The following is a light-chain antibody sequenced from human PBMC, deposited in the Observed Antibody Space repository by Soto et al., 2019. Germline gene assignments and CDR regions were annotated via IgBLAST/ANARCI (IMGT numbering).Light chain of an antibody. CDR1: SSKIGSNT. CDR2: SNN. V-gene: IGLV1-44*01. Sequence: QSVLTQPPSASGTPGQRVTISCSGSSSKIGSNTVNWYQQLPGTAPKLLIYSNNQRPSGVPDRFSGSKSGTSASLAISGLQSEDEADYYCAAWDDSLNGPNVVFGGGTKLTVL. CDR3: AAWDDSLNGPNVV. J-gene: IGLJ2*01.